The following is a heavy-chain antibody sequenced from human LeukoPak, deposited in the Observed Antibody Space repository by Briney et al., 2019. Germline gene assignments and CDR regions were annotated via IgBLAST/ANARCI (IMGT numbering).Heavy chain of an antibody. CDR1: GGSISSYY. D-gene: IGHD3-22*01. J-gene: IGHJ3*02. CDR3: ARDTHYYDSSGVDAFDI. CDR2: IYYRGST. V-gene: IGHV4-59*01. Sequence: SSETLSLTCTVSGGSISSYYWSWIRQPPGKGLERSGYIYYRGSTNYNPSLKSRVTISVDASKNQFSLKLSSVTAADTAVYYCARDTHYYDSSGVDAFDIWGQGTMVTVSS.